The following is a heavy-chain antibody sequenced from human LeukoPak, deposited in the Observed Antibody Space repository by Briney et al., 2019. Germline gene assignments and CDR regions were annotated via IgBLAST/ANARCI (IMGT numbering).Heavy chain of an antibody. CDR1: GDSISNYY. CDR2: IYYSGST. Sequence: SETLSLTCAVSGDSISNYYWSWIRQPPGKGLEWSGYIYYSGSTNYNPSLKSRVTISVDTSKNQFSLKLSSVTAADTAVYYCAREVVAAAGTVDYWGQGALVIVSS. CDR3: AREVVAAAGTVDY. V-gene: IGHV4-59*01. J-gene: IGHJ4*02. D-gene: IGHD6-13*01.